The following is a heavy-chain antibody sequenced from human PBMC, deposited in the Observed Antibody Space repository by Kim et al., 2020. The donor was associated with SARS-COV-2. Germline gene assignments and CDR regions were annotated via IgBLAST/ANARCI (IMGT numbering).Heavy chain of an antibody. Sequence: SETLSLTCAVYGGSFSGYYWSWIRQPPGKGLEWIGEINHSGSTNYNPSLKSRVTISVDTSKNQFSLKLSSVTAADTAVYYCARGQTYCSGGSCYGYWGQGTLVTVSS. D-gene: IGHD2-15*01. CDR3: ARGQTYCSGGSCYGY. CDR2: INHSGST. CDR1: GGSFSGYY. V-gene: IGHV4-34*01. J-gene: IGHJ4*02.